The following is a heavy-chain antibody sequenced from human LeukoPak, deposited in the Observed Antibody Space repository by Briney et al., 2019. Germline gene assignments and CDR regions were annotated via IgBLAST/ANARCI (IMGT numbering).Heavy chain of an antibody. Sequence: GESLKISCKGSGYSFTSYWIGWVREMPGKGLGLMGIIYPGDSDTRYSPSFQGQVTISADKSISTAYLQWSSLKASDTAMYYCARGPNLGYCSSTSCYAVWFDPWGQGTLVTVSS. CDR2: IYPGDSDT. J-gene: IGHJ5*02. CDR1: GYSFTSYW. V-gene: IGHV5-51*01. CDR3: ARGPNLGYCSSTSCYAVWFDP. D-gene: IGHD2-2*01.